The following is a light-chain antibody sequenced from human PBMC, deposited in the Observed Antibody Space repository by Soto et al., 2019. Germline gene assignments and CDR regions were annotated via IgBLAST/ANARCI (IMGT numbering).Light chain of an antibody. CDR3: QSYDSSLSASNV. V-gene: IGLV1-40*01. CDR1: SSNIGAGYD. CDR2: GNS. J-gene: IGLJ1*01. Sequence: HSVLTQPPSVSGAPGQRVTISCTGSSSNIGAGYDVHWYQQLPGTAPKLLIYGNSNRPSGVPDRFSGSKSGTSASLAITGLQAEDEADYYCQSYDSSLSASNVFGTGTKVTVL.